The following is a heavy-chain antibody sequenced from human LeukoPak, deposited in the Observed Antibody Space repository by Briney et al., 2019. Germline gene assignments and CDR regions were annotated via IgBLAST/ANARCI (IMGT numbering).Heavy chain of an antibody. CDR1: GFTYSSYA. Sequence: GGALRLSCAASGFTYSSYAMSGVRQAPGKGREWVSAISGSGGSTYYADSVKGRFTISRDNSKNTLYLQMNSLRAEDTAVYYCATHYDILTGYYSPSEYWGQGTLVTASS. CDR2: ISGSGGST. V-gene: IGHV3-23*01. D-gene: IGHD3-9*01. CDR3: ATHYDILTGYYSPSEY. J-gene: IGHJ4*02.